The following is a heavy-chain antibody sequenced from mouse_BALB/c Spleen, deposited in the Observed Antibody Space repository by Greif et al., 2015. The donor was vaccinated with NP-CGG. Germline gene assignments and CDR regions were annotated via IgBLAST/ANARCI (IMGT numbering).Heavy chain of an antibody. V-gene: IGHV3-8*02. D-gene: IGHD1-1*01. CDR2: ISYSGST. Sequence: EVKLMESGPSLVKPSQTLSLTCSVTGDSITSGYWNWIRKFPGNKLEYMGYISYSGSTYYNPSLKSRISITRDTSKNQYYLQWNSVTTEDTATYYCARYYYGSSYYFDYWGQGTTLTVSS. J-gene: IGHJ2*01. CDR3: ARYYYGSSYYFDY. CDR1: GDSITSGY.